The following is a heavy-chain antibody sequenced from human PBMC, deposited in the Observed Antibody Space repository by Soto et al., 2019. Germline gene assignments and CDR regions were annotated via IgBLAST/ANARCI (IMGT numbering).Heavy chain of an antibody. J-gene: IGHJ1*01. Sequence: QVQLQESGPGLVKPSQTLSVTCTVSGGSISGGGHYWSWIRQQPVKGLEWMGYIYYNGATTYKPSLKSRLAISRDTTKNLCSLRLTSVTAADTAVYFCATNGQITSSWYNPDFQHWGQGTLVTVSS. V-gene: IGHV4-31*03. CDR3: ATNGQITSSWYNPDFQH. CDR1: GGSISGGGHY. D-gene: IGHD6-13*01. CDR2: IYYNGAT.